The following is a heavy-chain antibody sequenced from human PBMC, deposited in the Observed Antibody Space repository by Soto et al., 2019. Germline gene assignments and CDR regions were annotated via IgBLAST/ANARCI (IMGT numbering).Heavy chain of an antibody. CDR3: AGGPIAVAGTCWFDP. CDR2: IILIFGTA. D-gene: IGHD6-19*01. CDR1: GGTFSRYA. V-gene: IGHV1-69*13. Sequence: SVKVSCKASGGTFSRYAISWVRQAPGQGLEWMGGIILIFGTANYAQKFQGRVTLTAGESTSTAYMELSSLRSEDTAVYYCAGGPIAVAGTCWFDPWGQGXLVTVYS. J-gene: IGHJ5*02.